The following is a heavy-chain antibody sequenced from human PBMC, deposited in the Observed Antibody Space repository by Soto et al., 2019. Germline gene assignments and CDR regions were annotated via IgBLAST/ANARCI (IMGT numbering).Heavy chain of an antibody. CDR3: AKEGGYDILTGYYRGYYFDY. J-gene: IGHJ4*02. CDR1: GFTFSSYG. D-gene: IGHD3-9*01. Sequence: GGSLRLSCAASGFTFSSYGMHWVRQAPGKGLEWVAVISYDGSNKYYADSVKGRFTISRDNSKNTLYLQMNSLRAEDTAVYYCAKEGGYDILTGYYRGYYFDYWGQGTLVTVSS. V-gene: IGHV3-30*18. CDR2: ISYDGSNK.